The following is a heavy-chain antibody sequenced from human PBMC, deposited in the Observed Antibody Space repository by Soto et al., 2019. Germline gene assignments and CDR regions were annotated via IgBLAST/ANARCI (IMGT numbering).Heavy chain of an antibody. CDR2: IYYNGNS. D-gene: IGHD3-16*01. CDR3: ERAGDIPYFDH. J-gene: IGHJ4*02. V-gene: IGHV4-59*01. Sequence: SETLSLTCTVSGGSITPYFWSWIRQPPGKGLEWIGHIYYNGNSNYNSSLKSRVTMSVDTSKSQFSLRLSSVTAADTAFYYCERAGDIPYFDHWGQGTLVTVSS. CDR1: GGSITPYF.